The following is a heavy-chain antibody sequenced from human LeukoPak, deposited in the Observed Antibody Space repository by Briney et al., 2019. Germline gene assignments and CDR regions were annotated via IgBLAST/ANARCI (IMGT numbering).Heavy chain of an antibody. J-gene: IGHJ4*02. V-gene: IGHV4-30-4*07. CDR3: ARDRGTWNDDGFDY. CDR1: GGSISSGGYS. CDR2: IHDSGST. D-gene: IGHD1-1*01. Sequence: SETLSLTCAVSGGSISSGGYSWSWIRQTPGKGLEWIAYIHDSGSTYNNPSLKSRISISIDTSKNQFSLKLSSVTAADTAVYYCARDRGTWNDDGFDYWGQGTLVTVSS.